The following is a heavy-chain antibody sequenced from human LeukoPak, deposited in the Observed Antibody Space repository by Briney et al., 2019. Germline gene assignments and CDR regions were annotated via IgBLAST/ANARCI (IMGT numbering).Heavy chain of an antibody. CDR3: AKYSSNFYYGMDV. J-gene: IGHJ6*02. V-gene: IGHV4-59*01. CDR1: GGSISSYY. CDR2: IYYSGST. D-gene: IGHD6-13*01. Sequence: PSETLSLTCTVSGGSISSYYWSWIRQPPGKGLEWIGYIYYSGSTNYNPSLKSRVTISVDTSKNQFSLKLSSVTAADTAVYYCAKYSSNFYYGMDVWGQGTTVTVSS.